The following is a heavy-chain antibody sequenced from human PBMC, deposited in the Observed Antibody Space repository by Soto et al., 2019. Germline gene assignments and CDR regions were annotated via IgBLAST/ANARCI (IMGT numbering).Heavy chain of an antibody. CDR2: INHSGST. D-gene: IGHD3-9*01. CDR1: GGSFSGYY. J-gene: IGHJ6*02. Sequence: PSETLSLTCAVYGGSFSGYYWSWIRQPPGKGLEWIGEINHSGSTNYNPSLKSRVTISVDTSKNQFSLKLSSVTAADTAVYYCARVRYFDWSDYYGMDVWGQGTTVTVSS. V-gene: IGHV4-34*01. CDR3: ARVRYFDWSDYYGMDV.